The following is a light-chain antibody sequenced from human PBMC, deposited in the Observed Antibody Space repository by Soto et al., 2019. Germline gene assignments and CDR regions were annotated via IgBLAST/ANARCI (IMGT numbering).Light chain of an antibody. CDR2: AAS. Sequence: DIQMTQSPSSLSASVGDRVTITCRASQSISSYLNWYQQRPGKAPKLLIYAASSLQSGVPSRFSGSGSGTDVTLTISSLQPEDCATYYCQQSYRTPDTFGQGTRLEI. J-gene: IGKJ5*01. CDR3: QQSYRTPDT. CDR1: QSISSY. V-gene: IGKV1-39*01.